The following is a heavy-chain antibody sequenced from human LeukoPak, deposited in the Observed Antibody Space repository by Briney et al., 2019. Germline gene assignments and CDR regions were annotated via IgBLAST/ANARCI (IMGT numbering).Heavy chain of an antibody. CDR2: IYPGDSDT. Sequence: HGESLKISCKGSGYSFTSYWIGWVRQMPGKGLEWMGIIYPGDSDTRYSPSFQGQVTISADKSISTAYLQWSSLKASDTAMYYCARGLRYFDWTLTPEADAFDIWGQGTMVTVSS. CDR1: GYSFTSYW. J-gene: IGHJ3*02. CDR3: ARGLRYFDWTLTPEADAFDI. D-gene: IGHD3-9*01. V-gene: IGHV5-51*01.